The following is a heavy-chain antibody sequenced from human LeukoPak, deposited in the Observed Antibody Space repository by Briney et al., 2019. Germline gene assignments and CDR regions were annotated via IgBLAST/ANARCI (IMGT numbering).Heavy chain of an antibody. J-gene: IGHJ4*02. V-gene: IGHV3-11*05. D-gene: IGHD6-19*01. CDR3: AREAVAGTWIFDY. CDR2: ISGSSSFT. CDR1: GFTFSDYY. Sequence: GGSLRLSCAASGFTFSDYYMSWIRQAPGKGLEWVSYISGSSSFTKYADSVKGRFTISRDNAKNSLYLQMSSLRAEDTAVYYCAREAVAGTWIFDYWGQGTLVTVSS.